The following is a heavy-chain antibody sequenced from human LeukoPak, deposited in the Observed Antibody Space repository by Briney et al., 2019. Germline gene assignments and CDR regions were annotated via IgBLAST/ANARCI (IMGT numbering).Heavy chain of an antibody. J-gene: IGHJ6*03. V-gene: IGHV3-53*01. CDR1: GFTVSSNY. CDR2: IYSGGST. Sequence: GGSLRLSCAASGFTVSSNYMSWVRQAPGKGLEWVSIIYSGGSTFYADSVKGRFTISRDNSKNTLYLQMNSLRAEDTAVYYCARAVQLERPPPLKGYYYMDVWGKGTTVTVSS. CDR3: ARAVQLERPPPLKGYYYMDV. D-gene: IGHD1-1*01.